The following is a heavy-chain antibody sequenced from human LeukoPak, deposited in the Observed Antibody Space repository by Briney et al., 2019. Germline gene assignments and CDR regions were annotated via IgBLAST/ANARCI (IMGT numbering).Heavy chain of an antibody. J-gene: IGHJ4*02. D-gene: IGHD3-22*01. V-gene: IGHV3-30*03. CDR3: ASGSLDYYDSSGYSAAY. CDR1: GFTFSNYG. CDR2: ISGDGNNK. Sequence: PGRSLRLSCAASGFTFSNYGMHWVRQAPGKGLEWVAVISGDGNNKYYADSVKGRITISRDNSKNTLYLQMNSLRAEDTAVYYCASGSLDYYDSSGYSAAYWGQGTLVTVSS.